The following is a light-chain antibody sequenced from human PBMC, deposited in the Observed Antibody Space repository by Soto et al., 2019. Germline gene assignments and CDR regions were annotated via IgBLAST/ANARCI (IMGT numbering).Light chain of an antibody. CDR3: FSHRSGNSHV. CDR2: GVT. J-gene: IGLJ1*01. V-gene: IGLV2-14*01. CDR1: SSDIGSYNF. Sequence: QTVVTQPASVSGSPGQSITISCTGTSSDIGSYNFVSWYQQYPGKAPKLMIYGVTNRPSGVSDRFSGSKTGNTASLTISGLQAEDEAAYYCFSHRSGNSHVFGTGTKVTVL.